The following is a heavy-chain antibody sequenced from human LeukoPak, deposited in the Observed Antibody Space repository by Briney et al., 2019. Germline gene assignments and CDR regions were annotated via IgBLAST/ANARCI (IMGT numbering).Heavy chain of an antibody. CDR3: ARGRDILTSPYGLDV. V-gene: IGHV1-18*01. Sequence: PGAPVKVSCKASGYAFNTNAITWVRQAPGQGLEWLGWISGYNGKTNYAQKFQGRVTMTTDTSTSTAYMELRSLRSDDTAVYYCARGRDILTSPYGLDVWGQGTTVIVSS. J-gene: IGHJ6*02. D-gene: IGHD3-9*01. CDR1: GYAFNTNA. CDR2: ISGYNGKT.